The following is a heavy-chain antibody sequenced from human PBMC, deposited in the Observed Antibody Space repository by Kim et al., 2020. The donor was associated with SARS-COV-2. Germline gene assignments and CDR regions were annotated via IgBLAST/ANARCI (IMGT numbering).Heavy chain of an antibody. CDR1: GFTFSNYA. CDR3: ARVPGYSGYNYGPYYFDY. CDR2: MSDDASDK. J-gene: IGHJ4*02. Sequence: GGSLRLSCAASGFTFSNYAMHWVRQAPGKGLEWVAVMSDDASDKYYVDSVKGRFTIFRDNSRNTLYLQMNSLRPEDTAVYYCARVPGYSGYNYGPYYFDYWGQGTQVTVSS. D-gene: IGHD5-12*01. V-gene: IGHV3-30*04.